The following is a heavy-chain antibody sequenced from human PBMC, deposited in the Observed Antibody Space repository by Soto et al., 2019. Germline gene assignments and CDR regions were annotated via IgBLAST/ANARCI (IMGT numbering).Heavy chain of an antibody. J-gene: IGHJ4*02. V-gene: IGHV3-7*01. CDR3: ASDLYYGAVSDF. D-gene: IGHD4-17*01. CDR2: MKEDGSEK. CDR1: GFNLSSYW. Sequence: AGSLRLACAASGFNLSSYWMSWFCQAPGKGLEWVANMKEDGSEKYYLDSVKGRFTISRDNTRNSVYLQMTSLRAEDMAVYYCASDLYYGAVSDFWGQGVLVTVSS.